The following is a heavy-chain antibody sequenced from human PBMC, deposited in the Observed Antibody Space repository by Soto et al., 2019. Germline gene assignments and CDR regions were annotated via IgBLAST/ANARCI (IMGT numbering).Heavy chain of an antibody. D-gene: IGHD6-19*01. CDR1: SFTFSSYW. V-gene: IGHV3-7*03. CDR3: ARDGPFISVAAPAFQYAMDV. Sequence: DVRLVESGGGLVQPGGSLRLSCAASSFTFSSYWLSWVRQAPGKGLEWVATIKQDGSENYYVDSVKGRFTISRDNAKNPLYLQMSSLRADDTAVYYCARDGPFISVAAPAFQYAMDVWGQGTTVTVS. CDR2: IKQDGSEN. J-gene: IGHJ6*02.